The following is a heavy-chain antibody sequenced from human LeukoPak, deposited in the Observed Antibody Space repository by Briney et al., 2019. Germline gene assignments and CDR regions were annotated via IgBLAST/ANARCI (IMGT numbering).Heavy chain of an antibody. V-gene: IGHV1-2*06. J-gene: IGHJ4*02. CDR3: ARGEGGFRLRFLERLLYDY. D-gene: IGHD3-3*01. Sequence: ASVKVSCKASGYTFTGYYMHWVRQAPAQGLEWMGRINPNSGGTNYAQKFQGRVTMTRDTSISTAYMELSRRRSDDTAVYYCARGEGGFRLRFLERLLYDYWGQGTLVTVSS. CDR1: GYTFTGYY. CDR2: INPNSGGT.